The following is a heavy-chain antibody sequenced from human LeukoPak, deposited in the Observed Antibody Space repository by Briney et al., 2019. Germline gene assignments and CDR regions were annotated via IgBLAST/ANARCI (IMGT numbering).Heavy chain of an antibody. CDR2: ISAYNGNT. D-gene: IGHD4-17*01. CDR3: ARAPDSTVTTVFDP. Sequence: GASVKVSCKASGYTFTSYGISWVRQAPGQGLEWMGWISAYNGNTNYAQKLQGRVTMTTDTSTSTAYMELRSLRSDDTAVYYCARAPDSTVTTVFDPWGQGTLVTVSS. CDR1: GYTFTSYG. J-gene: IGHJ5*02. V-gene: IGHV1-18*01.